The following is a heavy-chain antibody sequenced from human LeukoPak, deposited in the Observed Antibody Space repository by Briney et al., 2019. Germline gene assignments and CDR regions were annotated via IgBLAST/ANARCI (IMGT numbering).Heavy chain of an antibody. D-gene: IGHD3-9*01. CDR2: IYRSGST. CDR1: GGSISSGSYY. J-gene: IGHJ4*02. V-gene: IGHV4-61*09. CDR3: ARQPPSYYDILTGYYDY. Sequence: PSETLSLTCTVSGGSISSGSYYWSWIRQPAGKRLEWIGHIYRSGSTYYNPSLKSRVTISVDTSKNQFSLKLSSVTAADTAVYYCARQPPSYYDILTGYYDYWGQGTLVTVSS.